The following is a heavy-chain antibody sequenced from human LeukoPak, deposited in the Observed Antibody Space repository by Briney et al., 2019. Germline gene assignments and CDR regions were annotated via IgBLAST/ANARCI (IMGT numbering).Heavy chain of an antibody. V-gene: IGHV3-20*04. D-gene: IGHD2-15*01. CDR2: INWNGGST. CDR3: ARDLGYCSGNSCYTDY. CDR1: GFTFDEYG. Sequence: PGGSLRLSCAASGFTFDEYGMSWVRQALGKGLEWVSGINWNGGSTGYADSVKGRFTISRDNAKNSLYLQMNSLRAEDTALYYCARDLGYCSGNSCYTDYWGQGTLVTVSS. J-gene: IGHJ4*02.